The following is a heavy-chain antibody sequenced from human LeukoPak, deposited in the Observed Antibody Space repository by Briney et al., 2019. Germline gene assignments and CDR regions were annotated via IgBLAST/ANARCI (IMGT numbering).Heavy chain of an antibody. CDR2: IDWDDDK. Sequence: SGPMLVNPTQTLTLTCTFSGFSLSTSGMCVSWIRQPPGKALEWLARIDWDDDKYYSTSLKARLTISKDTSKNQVVLTMTNMDPVDTATYYCARMTYYDFWRGLDYWGQGTLVTVSS. V-gene: IGHV2-70*11. CDR3: ARMTYYDFWRGLDY. J-gene: IGHJ4*02. CDR1: GFSLSTSGMC. D-gene: IGHD3-3*01.